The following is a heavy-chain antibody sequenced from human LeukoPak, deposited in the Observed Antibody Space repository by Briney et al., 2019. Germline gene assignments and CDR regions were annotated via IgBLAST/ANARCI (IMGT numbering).Heavy chain of an antibody. CDR1: GFSFSKDR. V-gene: IGHV3-7*01. J-gene: IGHJ4*02. Sequence: PGGSLRLSCEPSGFSFSKDRMGWVRQAPGKGLEWVANIKEDGSEKYYVDSVKGRFTISRDNVKNSLCLQMNGLRVEDTAVYYCATYGVMVEATDYWGQGTLVTVSS. CDR3: ATYGVMVEATDY. CDR2: IKEDGSEK. D-gene: IGHD2-15*01.